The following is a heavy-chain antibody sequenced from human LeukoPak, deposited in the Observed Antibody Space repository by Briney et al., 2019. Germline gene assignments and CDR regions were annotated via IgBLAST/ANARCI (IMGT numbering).Heavy chain of an antibody. V-gene: IGHV4-61*01. D-gene: IGHD6-13*01. CDR2: IYYSGST. CDR1: GGSISSGSYY. Sequence: SQTLSLTCTVSGGSISSGSYYWSWIRQPPGKGLEWIGYIYYSGSTNYNPSLKSRVTISVDTSKNQFSLKLSSVTAADTAVYYCARMAAAGEALFDYWGQGTLVTVSS. J-gene: IGHJ4*02. CDR3: ARMAAAGEALFDY.